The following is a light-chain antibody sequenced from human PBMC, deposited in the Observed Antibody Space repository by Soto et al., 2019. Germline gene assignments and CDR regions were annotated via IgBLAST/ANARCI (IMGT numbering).Light chain of an antibody. CDR3: QQYNNWPPLT. Sequence: EIVMTQSPATLSVSLGERATFSCRASQSVSSNLAWYQLKPGQAPRLLIYGASTRATGVPARVSGSGSETDFTLTINSLQSEDFAVYYCQQYNNWPPLTFGGGTKVEIK. J-gene: IGKJ4*01. CDR1: QSVSSN. V-gene: IGKV3-15*01. CDR2: GAS.